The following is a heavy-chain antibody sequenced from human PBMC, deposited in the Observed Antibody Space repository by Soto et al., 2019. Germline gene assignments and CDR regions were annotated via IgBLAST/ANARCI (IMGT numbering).Heavy chain of an antibody. CDR1: GFTFSSYA. V-gene: IGHV3-23*01. CDR3: AKGMVSTSCYKGFDY. J-gene: IGHJ4*02. CDR2: ISGSGGST. D-gene: IGHD2-2*02. Sequence: GGSLRLSCAASGFTFSSYAMSWVRQAPGKGLQWVSAISGSGGSTYYADSVKGRFTISRDNSMHTLYLQMSSLRAEDTAVYYCAKGMVSTSCYKGFDYWGQGTLVTVTS.